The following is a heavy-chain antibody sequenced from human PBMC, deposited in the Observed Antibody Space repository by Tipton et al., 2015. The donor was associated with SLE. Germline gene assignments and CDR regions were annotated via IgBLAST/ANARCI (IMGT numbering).Heavy chain of an antibody. Sequence: SLRLSCEASGFTFSDYYMSWIRQAPGKGLEWVSYISSSSSYTNYADTVKGRCTISRDNAKNSLYLQMKSLRAEDTAVYYCARGATRQLGRGYFDYWGQGTLVTVSS. V-gene: IGHV3-11*05. D-gene: IGHD6-6*01. CDR1: GFTFSDYY. CDR3: ARGATRQLGRGYFDY. CDR2: ISSSSSYT. J-gene: IGHJ4*02.